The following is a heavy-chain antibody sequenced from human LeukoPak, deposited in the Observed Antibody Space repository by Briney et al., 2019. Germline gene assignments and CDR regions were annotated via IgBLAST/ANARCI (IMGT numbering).Heavy chain of an antibody. CDR3: ARRLPTLEAFDI. Sequence: GESLKISCKGSGYSFTTYWIAWVRQMPGKGLEWMGIIYPGDSDTRYSPSFQGQVTISADKSISTAYLQWSGLKASDTAMYYCARRLPTLEAFDIWGQGTMVTVSS. D-gene: IGHD3-16*01. CDR2: IYPGDSDT. V-gene: IGHV5-51*01. CDR1: GYSFTTYW. J-gene: IGHJ3*02.